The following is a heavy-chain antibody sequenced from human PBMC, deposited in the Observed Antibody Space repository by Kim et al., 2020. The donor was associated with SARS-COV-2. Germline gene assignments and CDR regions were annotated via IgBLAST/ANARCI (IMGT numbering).Heavy chain of an antibody. Sequence: ASVKVSCKVSGYTLTELSMHWVRQAPGKGLEWMGCFDPEDGETIYAQKFQGRVTMTEDTSTDTAYMELSSLRSEDTAVYYCATGVAVAGTPHNYSYYYGMDVWGQGTTVTVSS. V-gene: IGHV1-24*01. CDR1: GYTLTELS. D-gene: IGHD6-19*01. J-gene: IGHJ6*02. CDR2: FDPEDGET. CDR3: ATGVAVAGTPHNYSYYYGMDV.